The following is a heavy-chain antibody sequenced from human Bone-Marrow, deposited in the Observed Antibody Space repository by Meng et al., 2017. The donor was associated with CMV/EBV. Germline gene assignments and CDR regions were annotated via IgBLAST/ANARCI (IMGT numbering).Heavy chain of an antibody. J-gene: IGHJ5*01. D-gene: IGHD6-6*01. CDR2: ISSSSSYT. CDR1: GFTFSDYY. V-gene: IGHV3-11*06. Sequence: ASGFTFSDYYMSWIRQAPGKGLEWVSYISSSSSYTNYADSVKGRFTISRDNAKNSLYLQMNSLRAEDTAVYYCARDLVAARQNGFDSWGQGTLVTVSS. CDR3: ARDLVAARQNGFDS.